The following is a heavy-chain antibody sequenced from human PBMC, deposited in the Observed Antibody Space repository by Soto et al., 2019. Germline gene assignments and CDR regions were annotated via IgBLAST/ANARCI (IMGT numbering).Heavy chain of an antibody. CDR2: INPHGGST. CDR1: GDTFTSYY. CDR3: ARSSGGNFGIIIEGSNWFDP. D-gene: IGHD3-3*01. Sequence: APVKVSCKAPGDTFTSYYLNWVRQAPGQGLEWMGVINPHGGSTKYAQKFQGRVTMTGDTSRSTVYMELRSLRSDDTAIYYCARSSGGNFGIIIEGSNWFDPWGQGTLVTVSS. V-gene: IGHV1-46*01. J-gene: IGHJ5*02.